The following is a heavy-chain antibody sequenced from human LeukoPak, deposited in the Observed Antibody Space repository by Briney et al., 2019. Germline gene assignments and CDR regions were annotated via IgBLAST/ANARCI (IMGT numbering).Heavy chain of an antibody. J-gene: IGHJ4*02. V-gene: IGHV4-59*01. CDR1: GGSISSYY. Sequence: PSETLSLTCTVSGGSISSYYRSWIRQPPGKGLEWIGYIYYSGSTNYNPSLKSRVTISVDTSKNQFSLKLSSVTAADTAVYYCARDSPVAGGGKAFDYWGQGTLVTVSS. D-gene: IGHD6-19*01. CDR2: IYYSGST. CDR3: ARDSPVAGGGKAFDY.